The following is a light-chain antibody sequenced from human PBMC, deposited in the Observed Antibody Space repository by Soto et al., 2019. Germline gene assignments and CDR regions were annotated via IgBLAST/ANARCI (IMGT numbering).Light chain of an antibody. V-gene: IGKV2-28*01. CDR1: QSVLHSNGYNY. CDR2: LGS. CDR3: MQALQTGT. Sequence: DIVMTQSSLSLPVTPGEPASISCRSSQSVLHSNGYNYLDWYLQKPGQSAQLLIYLGSNRASGVPDRFSVSGSGTDFTLKISRVEADDVGVYYCMQALQTGTFGQGTKVDIK. J-gene: IGKJ1*01.